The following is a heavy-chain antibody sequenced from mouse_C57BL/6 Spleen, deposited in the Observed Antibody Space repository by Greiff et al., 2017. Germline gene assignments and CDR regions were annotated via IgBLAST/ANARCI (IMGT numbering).Heavy chain of an antibody. CDR2: ISDGGSYT. CDR3: ATYYYGSSGGYFDY. V-gene: IGHV5-4*03. CDR1: GFTFSSYA. D-gene: IGHD1-1*01. Sequence: EVKLMESGGGLVKPGGSLKLSCAASGFTFSSYAMSWVRQTPEKRLEWVATISDGGSYTYYPDNVKGRFTISRDNAKNNLYRQMSNLKSEDTAMYYCATYYYGSSGGYFDYWGKGTTLTVSS. J-gene: IGHJ2*01.